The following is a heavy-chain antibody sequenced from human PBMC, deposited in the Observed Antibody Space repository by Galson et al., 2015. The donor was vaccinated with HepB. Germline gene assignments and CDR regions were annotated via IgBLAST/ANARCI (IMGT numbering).Heavy chain of an antibody. Sequence: ETLSLTCAVSGGSVSSSNWWSWVRQPPGKGLEWIGEIYHSGSTNYNPSLKSRVTISVDKSKNQFSLKLSSVTAADTAVYYCAREVRFDGVGIAVAPHFDYWGQGTLVTVSS. V-gene: IGHV4-4*02. CDR2: IYHSGST. CDR3: AREVRFDGVGIAVAPHFDY. D-gene: IGHD6-19*01. J-gene: IGHJ4*02. CDR1: GGSVSSSNW.